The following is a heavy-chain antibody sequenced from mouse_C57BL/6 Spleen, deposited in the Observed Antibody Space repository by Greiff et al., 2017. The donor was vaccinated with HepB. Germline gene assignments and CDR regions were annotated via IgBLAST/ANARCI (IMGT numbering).Heavy chain of an antibody. V-gene: IGHV1-85*01. D-gene: IGHD2-10*02. CDR2: IYPRDGST. Sequence: VKLVESGPELVKPGASVKLSCKASGYTFTSYDINWVKQRPGQGLEWIGWIYPRDGSTKYNEKFKGKATLTVDTSSSTAYMELHSLTSEDSAVYFCAREYGNSLDYWGQGTTLTVSS. CDR1: GYTFTSYD. J-gene: IGHJ2*01. CDR3: AREYGNSLDY.